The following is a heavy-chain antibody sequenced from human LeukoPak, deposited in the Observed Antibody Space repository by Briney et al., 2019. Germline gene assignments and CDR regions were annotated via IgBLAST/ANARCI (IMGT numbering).Heavy chain of an antibody. Sequence: SETLSLNCTVSGGSISSYYGSWIRQPPGKGLEWIGYIYYSGSTNYNPSLKSRVTISVDTSKNQFSLKLNTVTAGDTAVYYCARGGIGGSSKYYFDYWGQGTLVTVSS. CDR3: ARGGIGGSSKYYFDY. V-gene: IGHV4-59*13. CDR1: GGSISSYY. J-gene: IGHJ4*02. CDR2: IYYSGST. D-gene: IGHD3-16*01.